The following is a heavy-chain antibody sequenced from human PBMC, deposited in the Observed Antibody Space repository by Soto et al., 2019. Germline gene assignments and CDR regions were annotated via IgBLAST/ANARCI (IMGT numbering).Heavy chain of an antibody. CDR2: VYYSGTT. D-gene: IGHD1-26*01. CDR1: GGSIRNGDYY. J-gene: IGHJ4*02. CDR3: VTVNLVGAAYYFDY. Sequence: LSLTCTVSGGSIRNGDYYWGWIRQPPGKGLEWIGYVYYSGTTYSHPSLNSQVSISVDTSENQFSLRLTSVTAADTAMYYCVTVNLVGAAYYFDYWGPGTLVTVSS. V-gene: IGHV4-30-4*01.